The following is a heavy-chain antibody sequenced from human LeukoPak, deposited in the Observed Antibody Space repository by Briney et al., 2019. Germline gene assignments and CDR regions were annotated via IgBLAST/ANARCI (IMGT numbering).Heavy chain of an antibody. Sequence: SETLSLTCTVSGCSISSSSYYWVWIRQPPGKTLEWIGRLSTSGRTNYNPSLKCRVTISVDTPKHLFPLKLSSVTAADTAVYYCAKSYDRCGVHYMDVWGKGTPVTVSS. D-gene: IGHD3-22*01. CDR1: GCSISSSSYY. V-gene: IGHV4-61*02. CDR2: LSTSGRT. CDR3: AKSYDRCGVHYMDV. J-gene: IGHJ6*03.